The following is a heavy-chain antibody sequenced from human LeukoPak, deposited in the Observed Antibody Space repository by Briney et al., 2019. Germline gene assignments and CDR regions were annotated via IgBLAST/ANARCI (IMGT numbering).Heavy chain of an antibody. J-gene: IGHJ4*02. Sequence: GGSLRLSCAASGFTFSSYAMSWVGQAPGKGLEWVSAISGSGGSTYYADSVKGRFTISRDNSKNTLYLQMNSLRAEDTAVYYCAKAPVEMATITVTDYWGQGTLVTVSS. CDR2: ISGSGGST. D-gene: IGHD5-24*01. V-gene: IGHV3-23*01. CDR1: GFTFSSYA. CDR3: AKAPVEMATITVTDY.